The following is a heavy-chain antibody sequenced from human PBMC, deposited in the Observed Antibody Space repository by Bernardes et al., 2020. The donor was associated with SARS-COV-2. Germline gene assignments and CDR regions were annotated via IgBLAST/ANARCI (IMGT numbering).Heavy chain of an antibody. CDR1: GGSIRSGSYY. J-gene: IGHJ3*02. CDR2: IYTSGST. V-gene: IGHV4-61*02. D-gene: IGHD3-22*01. CDR3: AREDYYDSSGYYYRNDAFDI. Sequence: SETLSLTCTVSGGSIRSGSYYWSWIRQPAGKGLEWIGRIYTSGSTNYNPSLKSRVTISVDTSKNQFSLKLSSVTAADTAVYYCAREDYYDSSGYYYRNDAFDIWGQGTMVTVSS.